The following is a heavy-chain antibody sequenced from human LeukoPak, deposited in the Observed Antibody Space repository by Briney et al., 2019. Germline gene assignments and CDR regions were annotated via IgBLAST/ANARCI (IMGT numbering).Heavy chain of an antibody. Sequence: PGGSLRLSCAASGFTFDDYGMSWVRQAPGKGLEWVSGINWNGGSTGYADSVKGRFTISRDNAKNSLYLQMNSLRAEDTALYYCARRYGDYGYGWFDPWGQGTLVTVSS. CDR1: GFTFDDYG. J-gene: IGHJ5*02. CDR2: INWNGGST. CDR3: ARRYGDYGYGWFDP. V-gene: IGHV3-20*04. D-gene: IGHD4-17*01.